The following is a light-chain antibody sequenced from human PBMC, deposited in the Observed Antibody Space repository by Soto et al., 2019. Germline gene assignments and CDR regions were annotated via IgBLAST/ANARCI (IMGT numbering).Light chain of an antibody. CDR3: SSYTTSSTYV. CDR1: SSDVGTYDD. V-gene: IGLV2-14*01. CDR2: AVT. J-gene: IGLJ1*01. Sequence: ALTQPASVSASPGQSITISCTGTSSDVGTYDDVSWYRQHPGKAPKLLIYAVTNRPSGVSNRFSGSKSGNTASLTISGLQAEDEADYYCSSYTTSSTYVFGSGTKVTVL.